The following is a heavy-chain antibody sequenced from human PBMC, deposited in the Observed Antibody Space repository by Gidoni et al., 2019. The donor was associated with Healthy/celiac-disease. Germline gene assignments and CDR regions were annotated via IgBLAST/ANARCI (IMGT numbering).Heavy chain of an antibody. V-gene: IGHV4-39*01. D-gene: IGHD2-15*01. J-gene: IGHJ4*02. CDR2: IYYSGST. Sequence: GWIRQPPGKGLEWIGSIYYSGSTYYNPSLKSRVTISVDTSKNQFSLKLSSVTAADTAVYYCARLAVVIQTSFDYWGQGTLVTVSS. CDR3: ARLAVVIQTSFDY.